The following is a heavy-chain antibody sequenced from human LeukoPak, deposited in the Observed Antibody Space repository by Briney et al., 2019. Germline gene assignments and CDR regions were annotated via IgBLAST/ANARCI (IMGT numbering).Heavy chain of an antibody. CDR3: VTGGSYYGPYYFDY. Sequence: SETLSLTCTVSGGSISSYYWSWIRQPPGKGLEWIGYIYTSGSTNYNPSLKSRVTISVDTSKNQFSLKLSSVTAADTAVYYCVTGGSYYGPYYFDYWGQGTLVTVSS. CDR2: IYTSGST. J-gene: IGHJ4*02. D-gene: IGHD1-26*01. CDR1: GGSISSYY. V-gene: IGHV4-4*09.